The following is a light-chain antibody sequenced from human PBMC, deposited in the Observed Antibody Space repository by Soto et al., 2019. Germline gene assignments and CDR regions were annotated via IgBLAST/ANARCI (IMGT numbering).Light chain of an antibody. CDR3: QQYKSYWT. CDR2: DAS. CDR1: QTVSSY. J-gene: IGKJ1*01. V-gene: IGKV1-5*01. Sequence: DIQMTQSPSTLSASVGDRVTITCRASQTVSSYLAWYQQKPGKAPRLLIYDASSLESGVPSRFSGSGSGTEFTLTISSLKPDDFATYYCQQYKSYWTFGQGTKVDIK.